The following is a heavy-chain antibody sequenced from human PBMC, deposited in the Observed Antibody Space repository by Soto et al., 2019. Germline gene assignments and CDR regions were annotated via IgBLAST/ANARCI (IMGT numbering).Heavy chain of an antibody. CDR3: ARDGSTSWYSYDYHGMDV. D-gene: IGHD5-18*01. CDR2: INLDGSEK. CDR1: GFTFRTYW. Sequence: EVQLVEPGGGLVQPGGSLRLSCAASGFTFRTYWLSWVRQVPGKGLEWVANINLDGSEKNYVDSVKGRFTISRDNARNSLYLHISSLRAEDTALYYCARDGSTSWYSYDYHGMDVWGQGTTVIVSS. V-gene: IGHV3-7*05. J-gene: IGHJ6*02.